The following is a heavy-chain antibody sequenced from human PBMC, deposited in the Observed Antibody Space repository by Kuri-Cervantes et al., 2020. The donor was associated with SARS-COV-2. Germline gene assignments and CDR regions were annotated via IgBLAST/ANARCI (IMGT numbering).Heavy chain of an antibody. CDR3: ARSCSSSDCYYYYGVDV. Sequence: SCAVSGGSISSSNWWSWVRQPPGKGLEWIGEIHHSGSTNYNPSLKSRVTISVDRSKNQFSLKLSSVTAADTAVYYCARSCSSSDCYYYYGVDVWGQGTTVTVSS. D-gene: IGHD2-2*01. CDR1: GGSISSSNW. V-gene: IGHV4-4*02. CDR2: IHHSGST. J-gene: IGHJ6*02.